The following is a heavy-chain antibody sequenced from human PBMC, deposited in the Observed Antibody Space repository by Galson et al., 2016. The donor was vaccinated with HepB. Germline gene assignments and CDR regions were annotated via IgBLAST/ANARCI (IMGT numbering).Heavy chain of an antibody. Sequence: SLRLSCAASGFTFSSVAMTWVRQAPGKGPEWASAITAGGTAFYADSVKGRFAISRDNSRNTLYLQMNSLRAEDPAVYYCANGEGYWGQGTLVTVSS. V-gene: IGHV3-23*01. CDR3: ANGEGY. CDR1: GFTFSSVA. J-gene: IGHJ4*02. CDR2: ITAGGTA.